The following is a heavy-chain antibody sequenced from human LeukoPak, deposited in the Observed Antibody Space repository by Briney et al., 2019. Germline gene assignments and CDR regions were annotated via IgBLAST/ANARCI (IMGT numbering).Heavy chain of an antibody. Sequence: PSETLSLTCTVSGHSIINTYYWGWIRQSPGKGLGWIGSIHHSGNRFESGSTHYNPSLRSRVTVSADTSKNQFSLTLRSVTAADTPVYFCARNARSGFFDDWGRGTLVTVSS. CDR3: ARNARSGFFDD. CDR1: GHSIINTYY. J-gene: IGHJ4*02. D-gene: IGHD6-25*01. CDR2: IHHSGNRFESGST. V-gene: IGHV4-38-2*02.